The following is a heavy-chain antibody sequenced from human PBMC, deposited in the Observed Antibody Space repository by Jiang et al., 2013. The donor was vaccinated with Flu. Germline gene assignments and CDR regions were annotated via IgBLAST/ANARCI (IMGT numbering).Heavy chain of an antibody. J-gene: IGHJ5*02. CDR3: ARGYCSSISCYWGRRFDP. V-gene: IGHV4-4*02. Sequence: SLKSRVTISVDKSKNQFSLKLSSVTAADTAVYYCARGYCSSISCYWGRRFDPWGQGTLVTVSS. D-gene: IGHD2-2*01.